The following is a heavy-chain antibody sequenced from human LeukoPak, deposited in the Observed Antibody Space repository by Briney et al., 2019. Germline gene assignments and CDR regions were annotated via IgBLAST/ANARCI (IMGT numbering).Heavy chain of an antibody. J-gene: IGHJ4*02. D-gene: IGHD6-19*01. CDR1: GYTFTDFY. V-gene: IGHV1-2*02. CDR2: INPRSGGT. Sequence: TSVKVSCKASGYTFTDFYIHWLRQAPGQGLEWMGWINPRSGGTNYAQKFQGRVTMTRDTSISTAYMELNSLRSEDTAVYYCARDNYIGYSSGRYSGYWGQGALVTVSS. CDR3: ARDNYIGYSSGRYSGY.